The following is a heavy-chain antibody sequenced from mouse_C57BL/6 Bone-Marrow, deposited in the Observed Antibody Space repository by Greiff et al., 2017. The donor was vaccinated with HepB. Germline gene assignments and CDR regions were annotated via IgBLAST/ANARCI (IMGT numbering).Heavy chain of an antibody. D-gene: IGHD2-1*01. J-gene: IGHJ3*01. Sequence: EVQLVESGPGLVKPSQSLSLTCSVTGYSITSGYYWNWIRQFPGNKLEWMGYISYDGSNNYNPSLKNRISITRDTSKNQFFLKLNSVTTEDTATYYCASLLSQAWFAYWGQGTLVTVSA. CDR1: GYSITSGYY. CDR2: ISYDGSN. V-gene: IGHV3-6*01. CDR3: ASLLSQAWFAY.